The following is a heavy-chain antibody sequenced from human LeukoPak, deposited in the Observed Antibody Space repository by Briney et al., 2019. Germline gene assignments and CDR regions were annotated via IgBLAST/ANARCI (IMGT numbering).Heavy chain of an antibody. CDR2: FITIGLYI. J-gene: IGHJ5*02. D-gene: IGHD4-23*01. Sequence: GGSLRLSCGASGFIFNSFHMNWVRQAPGKGLEWVSSFITIGLYISYGDSVRGRFTISRDEATKSVHLQMNSLRAEDTAVYYCARCSNGGELDLWGQGRLVTVSS. CDR1: GFIFNSFH. CDR3: ARCSNGGELDL. V-gene: IGHV3-21*01.